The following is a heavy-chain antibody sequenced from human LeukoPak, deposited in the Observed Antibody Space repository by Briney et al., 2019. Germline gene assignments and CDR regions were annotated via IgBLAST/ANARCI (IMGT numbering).Heavy chain of an antibody. D-gene: IGHD3-22*01. J-gene: IGHJ4*02. Sequence: QTGGSLRLSCAASGFTFRSYEMNWVRQAPGKGLEWVSGISWKSDSIGYADSVKGRFTISRDNAKKSLYLQMNSLRPEDTALYYCAKLAYDSSGYTYFEYWGQGTLVTVSS. CDR3: AKLAYDSSGYTYFEY. CDR1: GFTFRSYE. V-gene: IGHV3-9*01. CDR2: ISWKSDSI.